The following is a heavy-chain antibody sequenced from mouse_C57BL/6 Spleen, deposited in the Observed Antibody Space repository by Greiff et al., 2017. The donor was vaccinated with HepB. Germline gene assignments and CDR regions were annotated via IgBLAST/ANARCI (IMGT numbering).Heavy chain of an antibody. J-gene: IGHJ3*01. D-gene: IGHD2-4*01. Sequence: QVQLQQPGAELVKPGASVKLSCKASGYTFTSYWMHWVKQRPGQGLEWIGMIHPNSGSTKYNEKFKSKATLTVEQSSSTSYKQLSSLTSEDSAVYYWARTLVYYDYDAWFAYWGQGTLVTVSA. CDR3: ARTLVYYDYDAWFAY. CDR1: GYTFTSYW. CDR2: IHPNSGST. V-gene: IGHV1-64*01.